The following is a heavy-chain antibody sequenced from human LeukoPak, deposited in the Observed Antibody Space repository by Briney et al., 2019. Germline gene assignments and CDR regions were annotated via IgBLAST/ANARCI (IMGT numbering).Heavy chain of an antibody. CDR1: GFTFSNAW. Sequence: GGSLRLSCAASGFTFSNAWMSWVRQAPGKGLEWGGRIKSKTDGGTTDYAAPVKGRFTISRDDSKNTLYLQMNSLKTEDTAVYYCTTSPTAYYYYGMDVWGQGTTVTVSS. CDR2: IKSKTDGGTT. J-gene: IGHJ6*02. D-gene: IGHD5-18*01. V-gene: IGHV3-15*01. CDR3: TTSPTAYYYYGMDV.